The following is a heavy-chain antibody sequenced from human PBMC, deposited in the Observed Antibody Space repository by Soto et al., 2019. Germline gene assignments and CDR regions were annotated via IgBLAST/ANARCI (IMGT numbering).Heavy chain of an antibody. J-gene: IGHJ4*02. V-gene: IGHV1-69*04. D-gene: IGHD3-10*01. CDR3: ATSYGSGYRAFDY. CDR2: VNPILSMS. CDR1: GDTFSFYS. Sequence: QVQLVQSGAEVKRPGSSVKVSCKASGDTFSFYSINWVRQAPGLGLEWMGRVNPILSMSNYAQRFQGRVTMTADKSTSTDYMELSGLRSEDTARYYCATSYGSGYRAFDYWGQGALVTVSS.